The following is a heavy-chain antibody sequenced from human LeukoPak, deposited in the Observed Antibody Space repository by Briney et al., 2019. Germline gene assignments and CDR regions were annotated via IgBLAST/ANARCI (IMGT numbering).Heavy chain of an antibody. CDR1: GGTFSGYT. J-gene: IGHJ6*02. Sequence: SVKVSCKAPGGTFSGYTINWVRQGPGHGLEWMGRIIPMPGIANYTQKFQGRVTITADKSTSTSYMELNSLRSEDTAIYYCAREYLGHTRTTYGMDVWGQGTTVIVSS. CDR3: AREYLGHTRTTYGMDV. CDR2: IIPMPGIA. V-gene: IGHV1-69*04. D-gene: IGHD1-14*01.